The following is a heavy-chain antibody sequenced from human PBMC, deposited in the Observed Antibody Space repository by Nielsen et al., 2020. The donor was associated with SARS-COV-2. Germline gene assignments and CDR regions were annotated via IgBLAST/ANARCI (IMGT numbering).Heavy chain of an antibody. D-gene: IGHD2-21*01. CDR2: IYYSGST. J-gene: IGHJ3*02. V-gene: IGHV4-39*07. Sequence: SETLSLTCTVSGGSISSSSYYWGWIRQPPGKGLEWIGSIYYSGSTYYNPSLKSRVTISVDTSKNQFSLKLSSVTAADTAVYYCARRAYTVHAFDIWGQGTMVTVSS. CDR3: ARRAYTVHAFDI. CDR1: GGSISSSSYY.